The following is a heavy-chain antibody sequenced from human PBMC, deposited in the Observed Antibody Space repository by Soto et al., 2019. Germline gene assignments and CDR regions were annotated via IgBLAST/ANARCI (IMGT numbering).Heavy chain of an antibody. J-gene: IGHJ4*02. V-gene: IGHV4-30-2*01. CDR2: IYHGGST. CDR3: ARSDGRY. Sequence: SETLSLTCAVSGGSISSGGYSWSWIRQPPGKGLEWIGYIYHGGSTYYNPSLKSRVTISVDRSKNQFSLKLSSVTAADTAVYYCARSDGRYWGQGTLVTVSS. CDR1: GGSISSGGYS.